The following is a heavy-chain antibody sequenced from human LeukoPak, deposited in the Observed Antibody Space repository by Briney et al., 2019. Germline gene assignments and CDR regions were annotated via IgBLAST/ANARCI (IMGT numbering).Heavy chain of an antibody. Sequence: SETLSLTCTVSGYSISSGYYWGWIRQPPGKGLEWIGSIYHSGSTYYNPSLKSRVTISVDTSKNQFSLKLSSVTAADTAVYYCARDPYEFRQRLVLWFDPWGQGTLVTVSS. CDR3: ARDPYEFRQRLVLWFDP. CDR1: GYSISSGYY. V-gene: IGHV4-38-2*02. J-gene: IGHJ5*02. CDR2: IYHSGST. D-gene: IGHD6-13*01.